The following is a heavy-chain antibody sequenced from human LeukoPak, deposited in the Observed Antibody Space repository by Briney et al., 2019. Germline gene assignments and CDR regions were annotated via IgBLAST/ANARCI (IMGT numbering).Heavy chain of an antibody. CDR2: IYYREST. Sequence: PSETLSLTCTVSCGSISSNSYYWRGIRPPPGKAVEGCGSIYYRESTYYSPSLKSRVTISVDTSKHHLSLTLSSVTAAHTAMYYCARVKRKYQLLNPLDETASHFFDYWGQGTLVTVSS. D-gene: IGHD2-2*01. V-gene: IGHV4-39*07. J-gene: IGHJ4*02. CDR1: CGSISSNSYY. CDR3: ARVKRKYQLLNPLDETASHFFDY.